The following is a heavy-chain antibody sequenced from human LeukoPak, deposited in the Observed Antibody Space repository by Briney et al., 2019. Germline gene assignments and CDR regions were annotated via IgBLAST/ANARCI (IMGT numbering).Heavy chain of an antibody. V-gene: IGHV4-38-2*02. CDR1: GYSISSGYY. J-gene: IGHJ4*02. CDR3: ARASEDGDLDY. D-gene: IGHD4-17*01. Sequence: SETLSLTCTVSGYSISSGYYWGWIRQPPGKGLEWIGSIYHSGSTYYNPSLKSRVTISVDTSKNQFSLKLSSVTAADTAVYYCARASEDGDLDYWGQGTLVTVSS. CDR2: IYHSGST.